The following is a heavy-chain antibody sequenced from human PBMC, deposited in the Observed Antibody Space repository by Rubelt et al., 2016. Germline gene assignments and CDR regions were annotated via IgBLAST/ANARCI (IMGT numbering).Heavy chain of an antibody. CDR3: AKDVYGDYGTTN. CDR1: GFTFSSYG. Sequence: GGGLVQPGGSLRLSCSASGFTFSSYGMHWVRQAPGKGLVWVSSVSDSGSKSYYADSVKGRFTISRDNSKNTLDLQMNSLRAEDTAIYYCAKDVYGDYGTTNWGQGTLVTVSS. D-gene: IGHD4-17*01. V-gene: IGHV3-23*01. CDR2: VSDSGSKS. J-gene: IGHJ4*02.